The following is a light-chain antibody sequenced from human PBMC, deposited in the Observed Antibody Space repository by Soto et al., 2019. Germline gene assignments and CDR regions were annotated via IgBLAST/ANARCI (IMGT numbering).Light chain of an antibody. CDR3: QHYHSYSSIA. CDR1: QSINAW. J-gene: IGKJ5*01. V-gene: IGKV1-5*03. CDR2: QAS. Sequence: DIQMTQSPSTLSASVGDRVTIACRASQSINAWLAWYQQKPGKAPNLLIYQASTLQIGVPSRFSGSGSGTEFTLTINSLQPDDFATYFCQHYHSYSSIAFGQGTRLEIK.